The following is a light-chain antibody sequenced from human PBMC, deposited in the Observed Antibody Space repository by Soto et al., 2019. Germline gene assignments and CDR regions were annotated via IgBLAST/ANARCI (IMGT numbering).Light chain of an antibody. CDR2: GVS. V-gene: IGLV2-11*01. J-gene: IGLJ1*01. Sequence: QSVLTQPRSVSASPGQSVTISCTGTRSDVGGYNYVSWYQHHPGKAPKLMIYGVSERPSGVPDRFSGSKSGNTASLTISGLQAENRVDYTCCPYAGAPYVLGTGTKVPVL. CDR3: CPYAGAPYV. CDR1: RSDVGGYNY.